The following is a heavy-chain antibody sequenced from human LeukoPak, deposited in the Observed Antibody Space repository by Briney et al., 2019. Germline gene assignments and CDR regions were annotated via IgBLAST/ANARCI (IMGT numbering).Heavy chain of an antibody. Sequence: GSSVKVSYKASGGTFSSYAISWVRQAPGQGLEWMGGIIPIFGTANYAQKFQGRVTITADESTSTAYMELSSLRSEDTAVYYCARGIVVVVAATQDYYYGMDVWGKGTTVTVSS. CDR2: IIPIFGTA. D-gene: IGHD2-15*01. J-gene: IGHJ6*04. CDR3: ARGIVVVVAATQDYYYGMDV. CDR1: GGTFSSYA. V-gene: IGHV1-69*01.